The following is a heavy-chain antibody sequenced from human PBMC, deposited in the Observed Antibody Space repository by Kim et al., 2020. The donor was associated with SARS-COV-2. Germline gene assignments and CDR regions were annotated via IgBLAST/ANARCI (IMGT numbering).Heavy chain of an antibody. CDR3: ARSKIQLWLSGFDV. V-gene: IGHV4-39*06. D-gene: IGHD5-18*01. CDR2: MFYTGNS. Sequence: SETLSLTCSVSGDSISSNYYYWGWVRQAPGKGLEWVGSMFYTGNSYYNPSLQSRVTITLDTSNNQFTLTLTSVTAADTARYFCARSKIQLWLSGFDVWG. J-gene: IGHJ3*01. CDR1: GDSISSNYYY.